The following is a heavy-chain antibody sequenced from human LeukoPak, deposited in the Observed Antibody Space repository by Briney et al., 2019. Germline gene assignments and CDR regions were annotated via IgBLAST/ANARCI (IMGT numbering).Heavy chain of an antibody. V-gene: IGHV1-69-2*01. CDR3: AKTFYNNDDWFAS. CDR2: VDPEDDEV. J-gene: IGHJ5*01. D-gene: IGHD5-24*01. Sequence: GASVKVSCKASGYTFTDYYIHWVQQAPGKGPVCMGRVDPEDDEVRYVEKFQDRVTMTADTSTDTAYMELSNLRSEDTAVYYCAKTFYNNDDWFASWGQGTLVTVSS. CDR1: GYTFTDYY.